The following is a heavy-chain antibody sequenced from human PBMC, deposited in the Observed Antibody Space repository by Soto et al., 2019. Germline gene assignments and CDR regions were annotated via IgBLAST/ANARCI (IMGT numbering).Heavy chain of an antibody. CDR1: GDSITNSDYY. CDR2: IDYSGNT. Sequence: QVQLQESGPGLVKPSQTLSLTCTVSGDSITNSDYYWNWIRQSPGKGLVWIASIDYSGNTYYNPSLKSRVVISTDTSKNLFSLNLRSVTAADTALYFCARYGPYFSGFDVWGQGTTVTVSS. D-gene: IGHD4-17*01. V-gene: IGHV4-30-4*01. CDR3: ARYGPYFSGFDV. J-gene: IGHJ6*02.